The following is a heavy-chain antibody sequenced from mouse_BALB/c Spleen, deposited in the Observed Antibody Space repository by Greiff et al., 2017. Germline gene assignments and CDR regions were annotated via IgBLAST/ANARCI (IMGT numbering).Heavy chain of an antibody. D-gene: IGHD1-1*01. CDR3: ARSYGSSYPNYAMDY. J-gene: IGHJ4*01. CDR2: ISDGGSYT. CDR1: GFTFSDYY. Sequence: EVHLVESGGGLVKPGGSLKLSCAASGFTFSDYYMYWVRQTPEKRLEWVATISDGGSYTYYPDSVKGRFTISRDNAKNNLYLQMSSLKSEDTAMYYCARSYGSSYPNYAMDYWGQGTSVTVSS. V-gene: IGHV5-4*02.